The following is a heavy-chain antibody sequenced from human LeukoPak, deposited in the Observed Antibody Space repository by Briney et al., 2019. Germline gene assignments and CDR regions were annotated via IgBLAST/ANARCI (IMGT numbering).Heavy chain of an antibody. Sequence: GESLKISRKGSGYSFTSYWIGWVRQMPGKGLEWMGIIYPGDSDTRYSPSFQGQVTISADKSISTAYLQWSSLKASDTAMYYCARGRTVNRGYCTNGVCYKGYFDYWGQGTLVTVSS. CDR2: IYPGDSDT. J-gene: IGHJ4*02. CDR1: GYSFTSYW. CDR3: ARGRTVNRGYCTNGVCYKGYFDY. D-gene: IGHD2-8*01. V-gene: IGHV5-51*01.